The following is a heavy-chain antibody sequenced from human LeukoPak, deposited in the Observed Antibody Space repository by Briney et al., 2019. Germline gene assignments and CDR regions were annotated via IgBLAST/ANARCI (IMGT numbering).Heavy chain of an antibody. CDR3: ARSQSGSLIDY. D-gene: IGHD6-13*01. J-gene: IGHJ4*02. CDR1: GFSFSAYG. V-gene: IGHV3-33*01. Sequence: GGSLRLSCAASGFSFSAYGVHWVRQAPGKGLEWVAVIWYDGSSKDYADSVKGRFTLSRDNSKNTPYLQMNSLTVEDTAVYYCARSQSGSLIDYWGQGTLVTVSS. CDR2: IWYDGSSK.